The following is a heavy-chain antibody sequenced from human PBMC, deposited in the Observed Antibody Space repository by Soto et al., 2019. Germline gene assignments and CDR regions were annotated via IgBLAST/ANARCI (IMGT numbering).Heavy chain of an antibody. CDR1: GFTFSSYA. CDR2: LSYDGSNK. J-gene: IGHJ4*02. V-gene: IGHV3-30*04. CDR3: ARDNPEGIAVAGTILYYFDY. D-gene: IGHD6-19*01. Sequence: GGSLRLSCAASGFTFSSYAMHWVRQAPGKGLEWVAVLSYDGSNKYFTDSVKGRFTISRDNSKNTLYLQMNSLRAEDTAVYYCARDNPEGIAVAGTILYYFDYWGQGTLVTVSS.